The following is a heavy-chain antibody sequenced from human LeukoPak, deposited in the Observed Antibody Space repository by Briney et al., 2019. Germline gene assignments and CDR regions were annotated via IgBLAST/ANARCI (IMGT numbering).Heavy chain of an antibody. Sequence: PGGSLRLSCATSGFIFNNYWMSWVRQAPGKGLEWVANIKRDGSDKYYVDSVKGRFTISRDNARNSVYLQMNSLRAEDTAVYYCARDSSPWMIDEWGQGTLLTVSS. V-gene: IGHV3-7*01. CDR3: ARDSSPWMIDE. CDR1: GFIFNNYW. J-gene: IGHJ4*02. D-gene: IGHD3-22*01. CDR2: IKRDGSDK.